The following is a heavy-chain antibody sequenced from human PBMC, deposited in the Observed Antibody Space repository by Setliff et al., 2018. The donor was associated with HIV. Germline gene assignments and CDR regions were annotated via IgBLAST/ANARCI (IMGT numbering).Heavy chain of an antibody. V-gene: IGHV1-2*02. CDR1: GFTFSDYY. CDR2: MNPKSGNT. J-gene: IGHJ5*02. CDR3: VRVHCNSDKCWYTWFDP. D-gene: IGHD2-2*01. Sequence: ASVKVSCKASGFTFSDYYMHWVRQAPGQGLEWMGWMNPKSGNTGYARKFQDRLTMTTDSSTTTASMELRSLSSDDTAVYYCVRVHCNSDKCWYTWFDPLGQVTLITVSS.